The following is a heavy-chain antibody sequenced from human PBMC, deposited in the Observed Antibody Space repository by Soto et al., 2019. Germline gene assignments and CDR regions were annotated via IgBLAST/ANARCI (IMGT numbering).Heavy chain of an antibody. Sequence: QVQLVESGGGVVQPGRSLRLSCAASGFTFSSYGMHWVRQAPGKGLEGVAVISYDGSNKYYADSVKGRFTISRDNSKNTLYLQMNSLRAEDTAVYYCAKSTSNCSGGSCYSNWFDPWGQGTLVTVSS. J-gene: IGHJ5*02. V-gene: IGHV3-30*18. CDR2: ISYDGSNK. CDR1: GFTFSSYG. CDR3: AKSTSNCSGGSCYSNWFDP. D-gene: IGHD2-15*01.